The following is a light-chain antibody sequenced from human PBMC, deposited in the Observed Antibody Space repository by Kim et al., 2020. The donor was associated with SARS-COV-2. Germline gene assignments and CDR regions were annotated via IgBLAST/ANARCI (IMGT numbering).Light chain of an antibody. CDR1: QSVLYSSNNKNY. Sequence: ATINCKSSQSVLYSSNNKNYVAWYQLRPGQPPKLLIYWASTRESGVPNRFSGSGSGTDFTLTISTLQAEDVAVYYCQQYYTTPWTFGQGTKVDIK. V-gene: IGKV4-1*01. CDR3: QQYYTTPWT. J-gene: IGKJ1*01. CDR2: WAS.